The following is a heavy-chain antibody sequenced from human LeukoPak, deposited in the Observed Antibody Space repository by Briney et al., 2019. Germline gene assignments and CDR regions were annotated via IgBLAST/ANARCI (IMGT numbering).Heavy chain of an antibody. V-gene: IGHV4-38-2*02. CDR3: ARQTGSGLFILP. CDR1: GYSISSGYY. CDR2: FYYSGST. Sequence: PSETLSLTCTVSGYSISSGYYWGWIRQPPGKGLEWIGSFYYSGSTYYNPSLKSQVSISIDTSKNQFSLRLTSVTAADTAVYYCARQTGSGLFILPGGQGTLVTVSS. D-gene: IGHD3/OR15-3a*01. J-gene: IGHJ4*02.